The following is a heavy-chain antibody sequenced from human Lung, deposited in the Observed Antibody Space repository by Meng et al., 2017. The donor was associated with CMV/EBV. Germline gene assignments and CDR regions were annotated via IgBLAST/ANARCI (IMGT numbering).Heavy chain of an antibody. CDR2: ISGSGGST. CDR1: GFTFSSYA. Sequence: GGSLRLSXAASGFTFSSYAMSWVRQAPGKGLEWVSAISGSGGSTYYADSVKGRFTISRDNSKNTLYLQMNSLRAEDTAVYYCAKGGRRFLEWLSSHNYYYGMDVWGQGTTVTVSS. CDR3: AKGGRRFLEWLSSHNYYYGMDV. V-gene: IGHV3-23*01. J-gene: IGHJ6*02. D-gene: IGHD3-3*01.